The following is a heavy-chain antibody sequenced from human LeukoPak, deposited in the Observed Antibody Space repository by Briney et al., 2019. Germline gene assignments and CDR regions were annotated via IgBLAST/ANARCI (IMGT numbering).Heavy chain of an antibody. CDR2: ISSSSSYI. Sequence: GGSLRLSCAASGFTFSSYGMNWVRQAPGKGLEWVSSISSSSSYIYYADSVKGRFTISRDNAKNSLYLQMNSLRAEDTAVYYCAARRGGIAVAGIDYWGQGTLVTVSS. CDR3: AARRGGIAVAGIDY. V-gene: IGHV3-21*01. D-gene: IGHD6-19*01. CDR1: GFTFSSYG. J-gene: IGHJ4*02.